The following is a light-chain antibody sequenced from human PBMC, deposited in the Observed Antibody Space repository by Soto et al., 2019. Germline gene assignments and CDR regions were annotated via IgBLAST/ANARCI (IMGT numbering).Light chain of an antibody. J-gene: IGKJ5*01. CDR3: QQLHSYPVT. Sequence: IPLTQSPSLLSASSGDRVTISCRASQGMSTYVAWYQQKQGKAPKXLIYGASTLQSGVPSRFSGSEYGAEFRLTISSMQPEDFATYYCQQLHSYPVTFGQGTRLEIK. CDR2: GAS. CDR1: QGMSTY. V-gene: IGKV1-9*01.